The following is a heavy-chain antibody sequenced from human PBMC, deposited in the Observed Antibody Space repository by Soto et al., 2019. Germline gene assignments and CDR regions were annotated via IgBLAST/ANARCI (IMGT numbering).Heavy chain of an antibody. CDR1: GYTFTSYG. D-gene: IGHD3-16*01. CDR3: GRDQALAQFDY. CDR2: INAYNGNT. V-gene: IGHV1-18*01. Sequence: QVQLVQSGAEVKKPGASVKVSCKASGYTFTSYGISWVRQAPGQGLEWMGWINAYNGNTKYAQKLQGRVTMTTDPSTSTAYMELKSLRYDCTAVYFLGRDQALAQFDYWGQGTLVTVSS. J-gene: IGHJ4*02.